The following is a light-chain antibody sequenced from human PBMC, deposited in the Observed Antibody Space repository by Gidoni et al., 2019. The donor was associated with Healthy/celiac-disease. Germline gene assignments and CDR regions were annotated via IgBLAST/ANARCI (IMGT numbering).Light chain of an antibody. Sequence: QSALTQPASVSGSPGQSITISCTGTSSDVGGYNYVSWYQRHPGKAPKLMIYDVSNRPSGVSNRFSGSKSGNTASLTISGLQAEDEADYYCSSYTSSMFGGGTKLTVL. CDR3: SSYTSSM. CDR2: DVS. V-gene: IGLV2-14*01. CDR1: SSDVGGYNY. J-gene: IGLJ3*02.